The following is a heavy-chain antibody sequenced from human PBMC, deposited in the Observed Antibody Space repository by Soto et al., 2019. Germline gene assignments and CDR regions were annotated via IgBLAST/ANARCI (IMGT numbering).Heavy chain of an antibody. D-gene: IGHD2-15*01. Sequence: PSETLSLTCTVSGGSISSGGYYWSWIRQHPGKGLEWIGYIYYSGSTYYNPSLKSRVTISVDTPKNQFSLKLSSVTAADTAVYYCARGKDIVVVVTAEYFQHWGQGALVTVSS. CDR1: GGSISSGGYY. J-gene: IGHJ1*01. CDR2: IYYSGST. V-gene: IGHV4-31*03. CDR3: ARGKDIVVVVTAEYFQH.